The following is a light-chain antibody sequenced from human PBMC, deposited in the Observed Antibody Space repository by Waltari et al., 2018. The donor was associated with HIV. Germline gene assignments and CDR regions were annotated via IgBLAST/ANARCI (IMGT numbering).Light chain of an antibody. CDR2: KVS. V-gene: IGKV2-30*01. Sequence: DVVMTQSPLSLPVTLGQPASISCRSSQSLVYSDGNTYLNWFQQRPGQSPRRLIYKVSNRDSGVPDRFSGSGSGTDFTLKISRVEAEDVGVYYCMQGTHWPRADRTHFGGGTKVEIK. CDR3: MQGTHWPRADRTH. CDR1: QSLVYSDGNTY. J-gene: IGKJ4*01.